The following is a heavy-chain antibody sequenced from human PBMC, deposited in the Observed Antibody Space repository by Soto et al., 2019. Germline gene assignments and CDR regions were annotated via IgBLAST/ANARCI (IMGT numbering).Heavy chain of an antibody. CDR1: GCSISGSSYY. D-gene: IGHD3-10*01. CDR3: ARTRGYGSGSPDYYYYYYMDV. V-gene: IGHV4-39*07. Sequence: SETLSLTCTVSGCSISGSSYYWGWFRQPPGKELEWIGNIDYSGSTNYNPSLKSRVTISVNTSKNQFSLKLSSVTAADTAVYYCARTRGYGSGSPDYYYYYYMDVWGKGTTVTVSS. CDR2: IDYSGST. J-gene: IGHJ6*03.